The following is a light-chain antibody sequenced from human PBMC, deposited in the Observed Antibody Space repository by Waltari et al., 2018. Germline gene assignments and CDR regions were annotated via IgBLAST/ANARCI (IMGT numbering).Light chain of an antibody. CDR3: QQSWSSPQT. CDR1: QTVLYSSNNKNY. J-gene: IGKJ1*01. Sequence: DIVMTQSPDSLAVSLGERATINCKSSQTVLYSSNNKNYLAWYQQRPGQPPKLLIYWASTRESGVPDRFSGSGSGTDFTLTISNLQAEDVAVYYCQQSWSSPQTFGQGTKVEIK. V-gene: IGKV4-1*01. CDR2: WAS.